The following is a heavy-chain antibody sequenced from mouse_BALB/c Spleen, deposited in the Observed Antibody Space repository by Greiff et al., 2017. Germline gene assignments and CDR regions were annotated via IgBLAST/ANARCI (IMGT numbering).Heavy chain of an antibody. D-gene: IGHD1-1*01. Sequence: VQLQQSGPELEKPGASVKISCKASGYSFTGYNMYWVKQSHRKSLEWIGYIDPYNGGTSYNQKSKGKATLTVDKSSSTAYMHLNSLTSEDSAIYYCARSGSSNAMDYWGQGTSVTVSS. V-gene: IGHV1S135*01. CDR2: IDPYNGGT. CDR1: GYSFTGYN. CDR3: ARSGSSNAMDY. J-gene: IGHJ4*01.